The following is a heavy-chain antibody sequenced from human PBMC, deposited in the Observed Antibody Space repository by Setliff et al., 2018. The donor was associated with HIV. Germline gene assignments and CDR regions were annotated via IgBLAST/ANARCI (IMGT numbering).Heavy chain of an antibody. V-gene: IGHV4-38-2*02. J-gene: IGHJ4*02. CDR1: GYSISDGYY. D-gene: IGHD5-18*01. CDR2: IHHSGRT. Sequence: PSETLSLTCTVSGYSISDGYYWGWVRQPPGKRLEWVASIHHSGRTYHNPSLQNRVTISFDTSQNQFSLKLSSATAADTAVYFCARDDSNRIQLWLDWGQGTLVTVSS. CDR3: ARDDSNRIQLWLD.